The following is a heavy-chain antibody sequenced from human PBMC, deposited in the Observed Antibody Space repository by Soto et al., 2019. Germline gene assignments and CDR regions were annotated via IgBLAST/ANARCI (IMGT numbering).Heavy chain of an antibody. V-gene: IGHV4-4*02. CDR2: TYHSGTT. D-gene: IGHD2-2*01. CDR1: GDSINNSHW. Sequence: QVQLQESGPGLVQPSGTLSHTWAVSGDSINNSHWWSWVRQTPGKGREWIGETYHSGTTNYNPSLKTRVTISIDKSKNQFSPKMNSVTAADTAVYYCAREVNTSPARGPNSFDPWGQGTLVTVSS. J-gene: IGHJ5*02. CDR3: AREVNTSPARGPNSFDP.